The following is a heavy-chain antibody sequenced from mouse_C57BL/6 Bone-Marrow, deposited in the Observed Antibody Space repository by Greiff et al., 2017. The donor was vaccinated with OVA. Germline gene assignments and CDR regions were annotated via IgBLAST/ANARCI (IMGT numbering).Heavy chain of an antibody. CDR3: ASHVNRYAMDY. CDR1: GFTFPDYY. CDR2: IRNKANGYTT. J-gene: IGHJ4*01. Sequence: VQLKESGGGLVQPGGSLSLSCAASGFTFPDYYMRWVRPPPGKALEWLGFIRNKANGYTTEYSASVKGRFTISRDNSQSIRYLQRKALRAEDSATYYCASHVNRYAMDYWGQGTSVTVSS. V-gene: IGHV7-3*01.